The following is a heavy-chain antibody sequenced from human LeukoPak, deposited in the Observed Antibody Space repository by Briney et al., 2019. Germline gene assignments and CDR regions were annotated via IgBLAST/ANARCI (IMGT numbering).Heavy chain of an antibody. V-gene: IGHV4-59*08. CDR1: GGSISSYY. CDR3: ARQCRGSRIPGGGSCYDY. Sequence: SETLSLTCTVSGGSISSYYWSWIRQPPGKGLEWIGYIYYSGSTNYNPSLKSRVTISVDTSKNQFSLKLSSVTAADTAVYYCARQCRGSRIPGGGSCYDYWGQGTLVTVSS. CDR2: IYYSGST. D-gene: IGHD2-15*01. J-gene: IGHJ4*02.